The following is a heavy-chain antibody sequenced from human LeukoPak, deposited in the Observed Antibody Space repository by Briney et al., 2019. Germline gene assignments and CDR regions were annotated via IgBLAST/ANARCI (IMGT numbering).Heavy chain of an antibody. CDR1: GGSISSSSYY. CDR3: ASITIFWGAFDI. V-gene: IGHV4-39*01. D-gene: IGHD3-3*01. Sequence: SETLSLTCTVSGGSISSSSYYWGWIRQPPGKGLEWIGSIYYSGSTYYNPSLKSRVTISVDTSKNQFPLKLSSVTAADTAVYYCASITIFWGAFDIWGQGTMVTVSS. J-gene: IGHJ3*02. CDR2: IYYSGST.